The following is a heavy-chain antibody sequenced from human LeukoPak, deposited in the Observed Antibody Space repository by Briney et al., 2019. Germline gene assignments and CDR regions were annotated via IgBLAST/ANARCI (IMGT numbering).Heavy chain of an antibody. CDR1: GGSISSGSYS. J-gene: IGHJ3*01. CDR3: AQHGVSPDAFDV. CDR2: MHHSGGT. Sequence: SETLSLTCAFSGGSISSGSYSWSLIRQPTGKGLEWIGYMHHSGGTYYNPSLKSRVTISVDKSKNQLSLELSSVTAADTAVYYCAQHGVSPDAFDVWGQGTMVTVSS. V-gene: IGHV4-30-2*01. D-gene: IGHD2-8*01.